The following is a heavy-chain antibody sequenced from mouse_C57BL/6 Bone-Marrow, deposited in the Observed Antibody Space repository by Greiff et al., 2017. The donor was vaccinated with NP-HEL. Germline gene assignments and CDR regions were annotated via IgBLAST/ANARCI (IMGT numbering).Heavy chain of an antibody. V-gene: IGHV1-82*01. Sequence: VQLVESGPELVKPGASVKISCKASGYAFSSSWMNWVKQRPGKGLEWIGRIYPGDGDTNYNGKFKGKATLTADKSSSTAYMQLSSLTSEDSAVYFCARKQLRPPYAMDYWGQGTSVTVSS. D-gene: IGHD3-2*02. CDR2: IYPGDGDT. CDR3: ARKQLRPPYAMDY. J-gene: IGHJ4*01. CDR1: GYAFSSSW.